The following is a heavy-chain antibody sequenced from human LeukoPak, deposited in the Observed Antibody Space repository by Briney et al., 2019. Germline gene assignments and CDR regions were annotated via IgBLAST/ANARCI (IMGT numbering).Heavy chain of an antibody. Sequence: GGSLRLSCAASGFTFSSYGMHWVRQALGKGLEWVAIIWYDGSNKYYSDSVKGRFTISRDNSENTLYLHMNSLTAEDTAVYYCARAPRWNHYYGVDVWGQGTTVTVSS. CDR3: ARAPRWNHYYGVDV. D-gene: IGHD1-1*01. CDR1: GFTFSSYG. CDR2: IWYDGSNK. V-gene: IGHV3-33*01. J-gene: IGHJ6*02.